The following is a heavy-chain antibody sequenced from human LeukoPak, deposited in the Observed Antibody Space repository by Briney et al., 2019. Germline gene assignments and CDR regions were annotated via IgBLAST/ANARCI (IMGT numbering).Heavy chain of an antibody. V-gene: IGHV4-59*08. CDR3: TRHDVVAVIGHGMAV. D-gene: IGHD2-15*01. CDR1: GASIGSYY. CDR2: ISQNGYT. Sequence: SETLSLTCTVSGASIGSYYWSWIRQPPGKGLEWIGYISQNGYTKYTPSLKSRVTISRDTSENQFSLILSSVTAADTAVYYCTRHDVVAVIGHGMAVWGQGTTVTVTS. J-gene: IGHJ6*02.